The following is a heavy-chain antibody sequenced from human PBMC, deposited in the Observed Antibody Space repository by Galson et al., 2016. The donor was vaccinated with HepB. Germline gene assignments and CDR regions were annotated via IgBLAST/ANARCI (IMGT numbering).Heavy chain of an antibody. CDR1: GLTFSNAW. V-gene: IGHV3-15*01. Sequence: SLRLSCAASGLTFSNAWMNWVRQAPGKGLEWVGRIKSKTDGGTVDYAAPVKGRFTISRDDSKNTLSLQMSSLQTEDTAVYYCATGLWPSFRTWTSFDCWGQGTLVTVSS. CDR3: ATGLWPSFRTWTSFDC. J-gene: IGHJ4*02. D-gene: IGHD1-1*01. CDR2: IKSKTDGGTV.